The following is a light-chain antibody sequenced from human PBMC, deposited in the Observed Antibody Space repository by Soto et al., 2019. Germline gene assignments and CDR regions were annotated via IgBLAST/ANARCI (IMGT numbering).Light chain of an antibody. CDR3: SSYVRSNIIVA. CDR2: EVT. Sequence: QSALTQPASASGSPGQSVTISCTGTNNDIGTYALVSWYQQHPGKAPKLIIFEVTKRPSGVSIRFSGYKSGNMAFLTISGLQAEDEADYYCSSYVRSNIIVAFGGGTKVTVL. V-gene: IGLV2-23*02. J-gene: IGLJ2*01. CDR1: NNDIGTYAL.